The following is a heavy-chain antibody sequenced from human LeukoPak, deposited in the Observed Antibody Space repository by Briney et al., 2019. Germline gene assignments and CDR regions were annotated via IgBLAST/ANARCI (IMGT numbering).Heavy chain of an antibody. Sequence: ASVKVSCKASGGTFSSYAISWVRQAPGQGLEWMGGIIPIFGTANYAQKFQGRVTITADESTSTAYMELSSLRSEDTAVYYCAGGLGGGHYYYYYYMDVWGKGTTVTISS. CDR1: GGTFSSYA. V-gene: IGHV1-69*13. J-gene: IGHJ6*03. CDR3: AGGLGGGHYYYYYYMDV. D-gene: IGHD3-16*01. CDR2: IIPIFGTA.